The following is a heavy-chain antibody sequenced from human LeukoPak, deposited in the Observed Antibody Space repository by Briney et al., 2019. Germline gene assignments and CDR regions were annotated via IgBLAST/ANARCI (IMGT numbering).Heavy chain of an antibody. D-gene: IGHD3-10*01. J-gene: IGHJ6*02. CDR2: INHSGST. V-gene: IGHV4-34*01. CDR3: ARGSPELLLWFGELTLHYYYGMDV. Sequence: ASETLSLTCAVYGGSFSGYYWSWIRQPPGKGLEWIGEINHSGSTNYNPPLKSRVTISVDTSKNQFSLKLSSVTAADTAVYYCARGSPELLLWFGELTLHYYYGMDVWGQGTTVTVSS. CDR1: GGSFSGYY.